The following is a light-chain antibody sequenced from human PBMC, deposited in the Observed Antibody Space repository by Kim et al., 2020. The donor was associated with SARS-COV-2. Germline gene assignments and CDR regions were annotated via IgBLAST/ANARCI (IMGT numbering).Light chain of an antibody. V-gene: IGLV3-21*01. CDR3: QLWDSRSGAV. CDR2: YDD. J-gene: IGLJ2*01. CDR1: NIGQKT. Sequence: VAPGQTAIIPCGSDNIGQKTVHWYQHMPGQAPVVVIYYDDDRPSGIPERFSGSNSGNTATLTISRVEAGDEADYYCQLWDSRSGAVFGGGTQLTVL.